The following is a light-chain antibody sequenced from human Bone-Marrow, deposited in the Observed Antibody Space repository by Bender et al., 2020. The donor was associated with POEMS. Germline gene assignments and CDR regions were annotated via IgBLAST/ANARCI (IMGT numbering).Light chain of an antibody. V-gene: IGLV1-44*01. J-gene: IGLJ3*02. CDR3: SSYPTTSSWL. Sequence: QSVLTQPPSASGTPGQSVIISCSGTDSNFGGNNVNWYQHLPGTAPRLVVYSNYQRPSGVPDRFSGSKSGNTASLTISALRAEDEADYYCSSYPTTSSWLFGPGSRVTVL. CDR1: DSNFGGNN. CDR2: SNY.